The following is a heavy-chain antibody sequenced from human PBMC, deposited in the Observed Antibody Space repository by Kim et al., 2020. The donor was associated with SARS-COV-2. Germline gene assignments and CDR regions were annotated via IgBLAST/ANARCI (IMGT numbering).Heavy chain of an antibody. V-gene: IGHV3-53*01. CDR2: IHIGGGT. Sequence: GGSLRLSCAASGFIVSDNYMMWVRQAPGEGLEGVSLIHIGGGTNYADSVRGRFTISRDNSKNTLYLQMNSLRAEDTAVYYCASRGHTNGYWKLQDWGQGTLVTVSS. J-gene: IGHJ4*02. CDR3: ASRGHTNGYWKLQD. D-gene: IGHD2-8*01. CDR1: GFIVSDNY.